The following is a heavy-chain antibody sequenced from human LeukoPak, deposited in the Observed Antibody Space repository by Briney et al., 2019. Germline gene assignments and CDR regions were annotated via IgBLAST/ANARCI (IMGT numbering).Heavy chain of an antibody. Sequence: RGESLKISCKASGYRFISSSCGWVGRMPGKGVGWMGIIYPRECNTRYTPSFQGEVTMSADNSRRTAYCHWISMERSDAAMYYRARPTIAVARENSFDMWGQGTMVTVSS. D-gene: IGHD6-19*01. CDR2: IYPRECNT. CDR1: GYRFISSS. J-gene: IGHJ3*02. CDR3: ARPTIAVARENSFDM. V-gene: IGHV5-51*01.